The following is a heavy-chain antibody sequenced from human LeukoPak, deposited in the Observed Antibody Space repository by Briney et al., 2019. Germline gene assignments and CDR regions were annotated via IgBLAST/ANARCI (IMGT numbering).Heavy chain of an antibody. J-gene: IGHJ3*02. Sequence: GGSLRLSCAASGFTVSDNYMSWIRQAPGKGLEWVSYISSSGSTKYYADSVKGRFTISRDNAKNSLYLQMNSLRAEDTAVYYCAREWDYGDYDQRGAFDIWGQGTMVTVSS. CDR3: AREWDYGDYDQRGAFDI. V-gene: IGHV3-11*01. D-gene: IGHD4-17*01. CDR1: GFTVSDNY. CDR2: ISSSGSTK.